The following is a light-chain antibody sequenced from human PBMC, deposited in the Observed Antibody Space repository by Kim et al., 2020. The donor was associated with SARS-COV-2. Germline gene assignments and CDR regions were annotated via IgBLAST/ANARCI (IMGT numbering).Light chain of an antibody. J-gene: IGKJ4*01. V-gene: IGKV3-20*01. CDR2: GAS. Sequence: SPVERATLSCRASQSVSSGYLAWYQQKPGKAPRLLISGASSRDTGIPDRISGSGSGTDFTITITGLEPEDSATYYCQQYESSPLSFGGGTKVDIK. CDR1: QSVSSGY. CDR3: QQYESSPLS.